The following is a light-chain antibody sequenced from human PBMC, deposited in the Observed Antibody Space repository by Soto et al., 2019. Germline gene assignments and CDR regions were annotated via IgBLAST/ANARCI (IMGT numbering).Light chain of an antibody. J-gene: IGKJ5*01. CDR2: LGS. Sequence: DIVMTQSPLSLPVTPGEPASISCRSSQSLLHSNGYNYLDWYLQKPGQSPQLLIYLGSNRASGVPDRFSGSGSGTDFTLKISRVEAEDVGVYYCMQALHTLITFGHGTRLEIK. V-gene: IGKV2-28*01. CDR3: MQALHTLIT. CDR1: QSLLHSNGYNY.